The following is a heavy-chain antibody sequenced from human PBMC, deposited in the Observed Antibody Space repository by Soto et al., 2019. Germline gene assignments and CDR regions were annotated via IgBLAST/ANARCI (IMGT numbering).Heavy chain of an antibody. J-gene: IGHJ5*02. V-gene: IGHV1-69*13. D-gene: IGHD5-18*01. CDR2: IIPIFGTA. CDR1: GGTFSSYA. Sequence: GASVKVSCKASGGTFSSYAISWVRQAPGQGLEWMGGIIPIFGTANYAQKFQGRVTITADESTSTAYMELSSLRSEDTAVYYCARGAVSAYLDTAMDLFDSCSQGSLDTVSA. CDR3: ARGAVSAYLDTAMDLFDS.